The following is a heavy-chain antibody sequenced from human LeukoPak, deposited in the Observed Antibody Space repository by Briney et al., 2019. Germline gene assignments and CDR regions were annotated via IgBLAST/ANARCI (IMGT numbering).Heavy chain of an antibody. D-gene: IGHD2-15*01. V-gene: IGHV1-2*02. Sequence: ASVKASCKTSGYTFTGYYIHWVRQAPGQGLEWMGWINPHSGVTNYAQKFQGRVTMTRDTSVTTAYMDLSRLRSDDTAIYYCARDACSGGTCYSHFDFWGQGTLVTVSS. CDR2: INPHSGVT. CDR1: GYTFTGYY. CDR3: ARDACSGGTCYSHFDF. J-gene: IGHJ4*02.